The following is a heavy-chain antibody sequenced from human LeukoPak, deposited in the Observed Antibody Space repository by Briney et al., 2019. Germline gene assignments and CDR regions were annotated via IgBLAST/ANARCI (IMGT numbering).Heavy chain of an antibody. V-gene: IGHV4-59*01. CDR2: IYFSGST. D-gene: IGHD6-13*01. J-gene: IGHJ3*02. CDR3: ASWYSSSWYTAFDI. CDR1: GGSISSYY. Sequence: SETLSLTCTVSGGSISSYYWSWIRQPPGKGLEWIGYIYFSGSTNYNPSLKSRVTISVDTSKNQFSLKLSSVTAADTATYYCASWYSSSWYTAFDIWGQGTMVTVSS.